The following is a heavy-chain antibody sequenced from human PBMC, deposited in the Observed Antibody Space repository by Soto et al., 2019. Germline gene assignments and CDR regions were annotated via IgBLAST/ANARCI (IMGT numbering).Heavy chain of an antibody. D-gene: IGHD3-16*02. V-gene: IGHV1-69*08. Sequence: QVQLVQSGAEVKKPGSSVKVSCKASGGTFSPYTINWVRQAPGQGLEWMGRIIPFHGVTNYAQKFQARVTNTAGKTANQAYLELSGLRIEDPAMYYCTRDWGITVSTLSFGGFWGRGTLVTVSS. CDR2: IIPFHGVT. J-gene: IGHJ4*02. CDR3: TRDWGITVSTLSFGGF. CDR1: GGTFSPYT.